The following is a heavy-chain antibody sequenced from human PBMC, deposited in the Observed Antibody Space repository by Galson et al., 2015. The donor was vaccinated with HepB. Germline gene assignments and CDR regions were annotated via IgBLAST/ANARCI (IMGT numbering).Heavy chain of an antibody. Sequence: SLRLSCAASGFTFSNAWMSWVRQAPGKGLEWVGRIKSKTDGGTTDYAAPVKGRFTISRDDSKNTLYLQMNSLKTEDTAVYYCTTEVYSYGPFDPWGQGTLVTVSS. D-gene: IGHD5-18*01. CDR2: IKSKTDGGTT. CDR3: TTEVYSYGPFDP. V-gene: IGHV3-15*01. CDR1: GFTFSNAW. J-gene: IGHJ5*02.